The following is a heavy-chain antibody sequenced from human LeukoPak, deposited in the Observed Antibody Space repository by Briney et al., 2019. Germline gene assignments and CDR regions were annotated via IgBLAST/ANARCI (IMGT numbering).Heavy chain of an antibody. V-gene: IGHV4-34*01. CDR3: ARRLVDSGASQVSDH. J-gene: IGHJ4*02. D-gene: IGHD2-15*01. CDR1: GGSFNGYY. Sequence: PSETLSLTCAVYGGSFNGYYWSWISQSPGGGLEWIGEINDSGVTNCNPSLESRVVLSVDTSKNQFSLRLSSVTAADTAVYYCARRLVDSGASQVSDHWGQGTLVTVSS. CDR2: INDSGVT.